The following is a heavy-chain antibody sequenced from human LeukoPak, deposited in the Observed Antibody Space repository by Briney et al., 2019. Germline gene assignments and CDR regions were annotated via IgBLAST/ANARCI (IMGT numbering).Heavy chain of an antibody. CDR2: IIPIFGTA. CDR1: GGTFSSYA. D-gene: IGHD5-18*01. J-gene: IGHJ6*02. CDR3: ARVGYSYGKYYYYGMNV. Sequence: SVKVSCKASGGTFSSYAISWVRQAPGQGLEWMGGIIPIFGTANYAQKFQGRVTITADESTSTAYMELSSLRSEDTAVYYCARVGYSYGKYYYYGMNVWGQGTTVTVSS. V-gene: IGHV1-69*13.